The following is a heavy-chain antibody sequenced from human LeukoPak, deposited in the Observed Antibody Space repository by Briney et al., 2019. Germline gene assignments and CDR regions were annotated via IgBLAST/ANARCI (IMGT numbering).Heavy chain of an antibody. V-gene: IGHV3-23*01. CDR2: ISSTGGAT. D-gene: IGHD4-11*01. Sequence: GGSLRLSCAASGFTFSSYWMSWVRQAPGKGLEWVSAISSTGGATYYADSVKGRFAISRDNSRNTVDLQMNSLRADDTAVYYCAKESPYTSPRNYYFDYWGQGTLVTVSS. CDR1: GFTFSSYW. CDR3: AKESPYTSPRNYYFDY. J-gene: IGHJ4*02.